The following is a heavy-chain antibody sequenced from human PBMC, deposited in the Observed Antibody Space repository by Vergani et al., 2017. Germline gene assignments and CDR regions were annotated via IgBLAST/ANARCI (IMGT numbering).Heavy chain of an antibody. CDR1: GGSISSYY. J-gene: IGHJ4*02. CDR2: IYYSGST. D-gene: IGHD6-19*01. Sequence: QVQLQESGPGLVKPSETLSLTCTVSGGSISSYYWSWIRQPPGKGLEWIGYIYYSGSTNYNPSLKSRVTISVDTSKNQFSLKLSSVTAADTAVYYCARVRYSSGSYYFDYWGQGTLVTVSS. CDR3: ARVRYSSGSYYFDY. V-gene: IGHV4-59*01.